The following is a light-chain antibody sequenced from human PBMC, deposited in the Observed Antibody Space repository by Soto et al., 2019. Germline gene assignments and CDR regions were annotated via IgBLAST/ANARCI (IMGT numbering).Light chain of an antibody. V-gene: IGLV2-18*02. J-gene: IGLJ3*02. CDR2: EVT. CDR1: SSDVGSYNR. Sequence: QSALTQPPSVSGSPGQSVTISCTGTSSDVGSYNRVSWYRQPPGTAPKLIIYEVTYRPSGVPDRFSGSKSGNTASLTISGLQAEDEADYYCSSYTSSTTWVFVGGTKLTVL. CDR3: SSYTSSTTWV.